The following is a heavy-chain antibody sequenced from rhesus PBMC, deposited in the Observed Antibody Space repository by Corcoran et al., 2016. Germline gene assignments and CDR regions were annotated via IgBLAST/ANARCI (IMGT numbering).Heavy chain of an antibody. V-gene: IGHV4-169*02. J-gene: IGHJ3*01. CDR3: ARDHEEGGFF. CDR1: GGSISSSY. Sequence: QLQLQESGPGLVKPSETLSVTCAVSGGSISSSYWSWIRQAPGKGLEWIGDLYGSGSSTNYNPSLKSRVTLSVDTSKNQLSLKLSSVTTADTAVYYCARDHEEGGFFWGQGLRVTVSS. CDR2: LYGSGSST. D-gene: IGHD3-9*01.